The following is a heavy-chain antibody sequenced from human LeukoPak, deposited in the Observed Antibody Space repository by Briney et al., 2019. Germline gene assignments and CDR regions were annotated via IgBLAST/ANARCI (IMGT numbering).Heavy chain of an antibody. CDR3: ARNYYDFWSGYYDDAFDI. D-gene: IGHD3-3*01. CDR1: GGSISSYY. V-gene: IGHV4-59*01. J-gene: IGHJ3*02. Sequence: SSETLSLTCTVSGGSISSYYWSWIRQPPGKGLDWIGYIYYSGSTNYNPSLKSRVTISVDTSKNQFSLKLSSVTAADTAVYYCARNYYDFWSGYYDDAFDIWGQGTMVTVSS. CDR2: IYYSGST.